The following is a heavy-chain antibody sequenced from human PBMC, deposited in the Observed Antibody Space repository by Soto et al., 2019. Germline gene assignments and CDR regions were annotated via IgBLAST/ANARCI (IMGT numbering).Heavy chain of an antibody. CDR3: ARNSPIGSTFSGYDAIDY. CDR2: IIPILGIA. D-gene: IGHD5-12*01. CDR1: GGTFSSYT. V-gene: IGHV1-69*02. Sequence: GASVKVSCKASGGTFSSYTISWVRQAPGQGLEWMGRIIPILGIANYAQKFQGRVTITADKSTSTAYMELSSLRSEDTAVYYCARNSPIGSTFSGYDAIDYWGQGTLVTVSS. J-gene: IGHJ4*02.